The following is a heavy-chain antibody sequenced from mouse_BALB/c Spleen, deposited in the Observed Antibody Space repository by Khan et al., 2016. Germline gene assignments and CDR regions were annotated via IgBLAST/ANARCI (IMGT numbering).Heavy chain of an antibody. CDR3: WILL. Sequence: EVELEESGGGLVQPGGSLKLSCVASGFTFSNYYMNWVRQSPEKALEWVAVIRLKSDDYVTQYTESVKGRFTISRDDSQSTLYLQMNNLRAEDSGMYYCWILLWGQGTTLTVSS. CDR2: IRLKSDDYVT. CDR1: GFTFSNYY. J-gene: IGHJ2*01. V-gene: IGHV6-6*02.